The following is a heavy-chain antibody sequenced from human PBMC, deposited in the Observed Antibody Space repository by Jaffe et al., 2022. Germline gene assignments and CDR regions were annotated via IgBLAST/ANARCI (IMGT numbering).Heavy chain of an antibody. D-gene: IGHD2-15*01. CDR3: ARGGRGPSYYYYYYYMDV. CDR2: ISSSGSTI. Sequence: EVQLVESGGGLVQPGGSLRLSCAASGFTFSSYEMNWVRQAPGKGLEWVSYISSSGSTIYYADSVKGRFTISRDNAKNSLYLQMNSLRAEDTAVYYCARGGRGPSYYYYYYYMDVWGKGTTVTVSS. J-gene: IGHJ6*03. CDR1: GFTFSSYE. V-gene: IGHV3-48*03.